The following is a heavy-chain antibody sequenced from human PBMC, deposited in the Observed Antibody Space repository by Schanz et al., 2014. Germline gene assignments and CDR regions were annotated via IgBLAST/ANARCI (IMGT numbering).Heavy chain of an antibody. D-gene: IGHD2-15*01. CDR2: IGNGGVTI. CDR1: GFPFSDYF. CDR3: ARDFLLEQLGYSHYYYAMDV. Sequence: VHLLESGGGLVEPGGSLRLSCTASGFPFSDYFMAWIRQPPGRGLEWVSYIGNGGVTIYYADSVKGRFTISRDNSKNSLYLQMNSLRAEDTAVYYCARDFLLEQLGYSHYYYAMDVWGQGTTVTVSS. J-gene: IGHJ6*02. V-gene: IGHV3-11*04.